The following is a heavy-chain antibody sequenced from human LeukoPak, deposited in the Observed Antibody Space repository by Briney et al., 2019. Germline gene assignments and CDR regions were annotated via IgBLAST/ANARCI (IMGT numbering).Heavy chain of an antibody. V-gene: IGHV3-9*03. CDR3: AKDMYSSGWYFFDY. Sequence: PGRSLRLSCAASGFTFDDYAMHWVRQAPGKGLEWVSGISWNSGSIGYADSVKGRFTISRDNAKNSLYLQTNSLRAEDMALYYCAKDMYSSGWYFFDYWGQGTLVTVSS. D-gene: IGHD6-19*01. CDR1: GFTFDDYA. J-gene: IGHJ4*02. CDR2: ISWNSGSI.